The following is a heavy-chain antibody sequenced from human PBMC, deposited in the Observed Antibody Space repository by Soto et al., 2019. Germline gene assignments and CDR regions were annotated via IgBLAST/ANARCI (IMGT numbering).Heavy chain of an antibody. J-gene: IGHJ4*02. CDR3: ARGGHVVVVTAALDY. Sequence: QVQLMQSGAEVKKPGASVKVSCKASGDTFTEYYIHWVRQAPGQGLEWMGTVNPSGGHTTYAQHSLXXXTXXRDTATSTLYMELTSLTSEDTAVYYCARGGHVVVVTAALDYWGQGTLVTVSS. CDR1: GDTFTEYY. D-gene: IGHD2-21*02. V-gene: IGHV1-46*01. CDR2: VNPSGGHT.